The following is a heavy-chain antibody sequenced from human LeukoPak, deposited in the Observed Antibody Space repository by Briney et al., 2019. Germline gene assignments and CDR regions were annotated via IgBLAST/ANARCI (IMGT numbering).Heavy chain of an antibody. CDR3: ASTRAYCSGGGCPPNQLDY. CDR1: GDSISSTNW. V-gene: IGHV4-4*02. Sequence: PSETLSLTCAVSGDSISSTNWWNWVRQPPGKGLEWIGEISHSGSTHYNPSLQSRVSMSIDQSNNQISLDLSSVTAADTAVYYCASTRAYCSGGGCPPNQLDYWGQGTLVTVSS. CDR2: ISHSGST. J-gene: IGHJ4*02. D-gene: IGHD2-15*01.